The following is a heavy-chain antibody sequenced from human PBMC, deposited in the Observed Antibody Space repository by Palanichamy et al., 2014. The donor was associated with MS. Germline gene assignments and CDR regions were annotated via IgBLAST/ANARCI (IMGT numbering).Heavy chain of an antibody. CDR3: ATSPIQSSGWFIDLFDS. Sequence: QVQLQESGPGLVKPSETLSLTCTVSGASVTAGTYYWNWLRQPPGKGLEWIGYTTYSGDTNYNPSLESRVTISLGTSEREFSLKVRSVTAADSATYFCATSPIQSSGWFIDLFDSWGHGTHIIVSS. D-gene: IGHD6-13*01. CDR1: GASVTAGTYY. J-gene: IGHJ5*01. V-gene: IGHV4-61*01. CDR2: TTYSGDT.